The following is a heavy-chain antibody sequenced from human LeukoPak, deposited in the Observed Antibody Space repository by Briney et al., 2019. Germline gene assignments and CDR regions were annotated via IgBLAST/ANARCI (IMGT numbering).Heavy chain of an antibody. CDR1: GGSISGYY. D-gene: IGHD2-15*01. CDR3: ARVLGYCSGGGCSEYFQH. Sequence: SETLSLTCTVSGGSISGYYWSWIRQPPGKGLEWIGYIYYSGSTNYNPSLRSRVTISVDTSKNQFSLKLSSVTAADTAVYYCARVLGYCSGGGCSEYFQHWGQGTLVTVSS. CDR2: IYYSGST. V-gene: IGHV4-59*01. J-gene: IGHJ1*01.